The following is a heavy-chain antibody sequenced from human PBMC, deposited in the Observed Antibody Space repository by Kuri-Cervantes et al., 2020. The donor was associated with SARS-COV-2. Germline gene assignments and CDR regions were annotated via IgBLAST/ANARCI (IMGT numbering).Heavy chain of an antibody. Sequence: GESLKISCAASGFTFSSCWMSWVRQAPGKGLEWVASIKQDGSERFYVDSVKGRFTISRDNAKNSLYLQMDSLRVEDTAVYYCARDADSSSWYAYWGQGALVTVSS. V-gene: IGHV3-7*01. CDR1: GFTFSSCW. D-gene: IGHD3-22*01. CDR3: ARDADSSSWYAY. J-gene: IGHJ4*02. CDR2: IKQDGSER.